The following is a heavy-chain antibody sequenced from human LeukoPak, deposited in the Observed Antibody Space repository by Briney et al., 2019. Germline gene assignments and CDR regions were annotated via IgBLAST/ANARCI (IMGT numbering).Heavy chain of an antibody. CDR2: ISWDGGST. CDR3: AKDIGMGVGMTPPLVTAYDY. D-gene: IGHD2-21*02. Sequence: GGSLRLSCVASGFSFSNYAMHWVRQAPGKGLEWVSLISWDGGSTYYADSVKGRFTISRDNSKDSLYLQMNSLRAEDTALYYCAKDIGMGVGMTPPLVTAYDYWGQGTLVTVSS. V-gene: IGHV3-43D*03. CDR1: GFSFSNYA. J-gene: IGHJ4*02.